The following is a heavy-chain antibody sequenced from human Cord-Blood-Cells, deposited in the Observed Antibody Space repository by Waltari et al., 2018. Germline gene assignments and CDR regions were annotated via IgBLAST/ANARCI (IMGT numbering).Heavy chain of an antibody. CDR2: TQPGDADT. CDR1: GYSFTSYW. D-gene: IGHD3-10*01. CDR3: ARHGRFGELGY. Sequence: EVQLVQSGAEVKKPGESLKISCKGSGYSFTSYWIGWVRQMPGKGLEWMGITQPGDADTHYNPSFQGQVTTPADKSISAAYLQWSSLKASDTAMYYCARHGRFGELGYWGQGTLVTVSS. V-gene: IGHV5-51*01. J-gene: IGHJ4*02.